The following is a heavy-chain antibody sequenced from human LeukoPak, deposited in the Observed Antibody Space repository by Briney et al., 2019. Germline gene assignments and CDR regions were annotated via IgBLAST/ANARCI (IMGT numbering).Heavy chain of an antibody. Sequence: GGSLRLSCAASGFTFSTYWMHWVRQVPGEGLVWVSVINSDGSSTSYADSVKGRFTISRDNAKNTLYLQMNSLRAEDTAVYYCARVGSNGGGAIPFDHWGQGTLVTVSS. CDR1: GFTFSTYW. D-gene: IGHD4-23*01. CDR3: ARVGSNGGGAIPFDH. CDR2: INSDGSST. J-gene: IGHJ4*02. V-gene: IGHV3-74*01.